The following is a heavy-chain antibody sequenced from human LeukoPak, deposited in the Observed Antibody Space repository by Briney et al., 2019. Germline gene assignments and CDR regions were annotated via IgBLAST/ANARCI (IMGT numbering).Heavy chain of an antibody. CDR3: ARDFVHYYDSSGFKDLGASDI. J-gene: IGHJ3*02. Sequence: ASVKVSCKASGYTFTSYYMHWVRQAPGQGLEWMGIINPSGGSTSYAQKFQGRVTMTRDMSTSTVYMELSSLRSEDTAVYYCARDFVHYYDSSGFKDLGASDIWGQGTMVTVSS. V-gene: IGHV1-46*01. CDR2: INPSGGST. CDR1: GYTFTSYY. D-gene: IGHD3-22*01.